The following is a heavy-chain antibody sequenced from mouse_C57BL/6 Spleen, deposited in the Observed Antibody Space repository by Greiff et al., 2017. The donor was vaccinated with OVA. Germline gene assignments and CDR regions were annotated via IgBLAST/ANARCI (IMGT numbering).Heavy chain of an antibody. CDR2: IYPGDGDT. Sequence: VQLQQSGPELVKPGASVKISCKASGYAFSSSWMNWVKQRPGKGLEWIGRIYPGDGDTNYNGKFKGKATLTADKSSSTAYMQLSSLTSEDSAVYFCARWGLITTAGDAMDYWGQGTSVTVSS. CDR3: ARWGLITTAGDAMDY. V-gene: IGHV1-82*01. CDR1: GYAFSSSW. D-gene: IGHD1-1*01. J-gene: IGHJ4*01.